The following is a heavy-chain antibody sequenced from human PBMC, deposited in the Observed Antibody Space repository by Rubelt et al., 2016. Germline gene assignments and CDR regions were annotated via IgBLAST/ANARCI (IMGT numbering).Heavy chain of an antibody. V-gene: IGHV4-39*07. CDR1: GASISSSSYC. J-gene: IGHJ6*02. CDR2: IYYSGNT. CDR3: AICITVAPVYYAIDV. D-gene: IGHD6-19*01. Sequence: QLQLQESGPGLVKPSETLSLTCTVSGASISSSSYCWGWIRHPPGKGLEWIGTIYYSGNTYYNPSLKSRITRSLDTSKNQFSLKLSSVTAADTAVYYCAICITVAPVYYAIDVWGQGTTVTVSS.